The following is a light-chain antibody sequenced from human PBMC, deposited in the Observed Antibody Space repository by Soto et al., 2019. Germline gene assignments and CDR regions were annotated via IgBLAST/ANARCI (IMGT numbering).Light chain of an antibody. Sequence: DIQMTQSPSSLSASVGDRVTITCRASQNIDTYLNWYLQKPGQAPKLLIYSAYSLQSGVSPRFSGDGSGTDFPFSISSLQPEEFATYYCQQSYNFPRTFGPGTTV. CDR3: QQSYNFPRT. J-gene: IGKJ1*01. CDR2: SAY. V-gene: IGKV1-39*01. CDR1: QNIDTY.